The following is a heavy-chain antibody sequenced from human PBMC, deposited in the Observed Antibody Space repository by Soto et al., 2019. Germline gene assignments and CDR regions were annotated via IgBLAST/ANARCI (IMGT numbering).Heavy chain of an antibody. J-gene: IGHJ4*02. D-gene: IGHD3-3*01. CDR1: GFTFGSYS. CDR2: INSGSSSI. CDR3: AREPPYDEFALDY. V-gene: IGHV3-48*01. Sequence: PGGSLRLSCAASGFTFGSYSMNWVRQAPGKGLEWVSYINSGSSSIKYADSMKGRFTISRDNAKNSLYLQMNSLRPDDTAVYYGAREPPYDEFALDYWGQGTQVTVSS.